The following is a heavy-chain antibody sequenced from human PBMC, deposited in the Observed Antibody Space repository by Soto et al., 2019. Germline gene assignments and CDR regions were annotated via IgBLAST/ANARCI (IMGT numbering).Heavy chain of an antibody. CDR1: GFTFSSYS. J-gene: IGHJ4*02. V-gene: IGHV3-23*01. D-gene: IGHD3-22*01. CDR2: ISGSGTTA. CDR3: AKNPGYYYDSTGYHFDY. Sequence: GGSLRLSCAASGFTFSSYSMNWVRQAPGKGLEWVSAISGSGTTAYYADSVKGRFTFSRDNSKKTMYLQMNSLRAEDTAVYYCAKNPGYYYDSTGYHFDYWGQGTLVTVSS.